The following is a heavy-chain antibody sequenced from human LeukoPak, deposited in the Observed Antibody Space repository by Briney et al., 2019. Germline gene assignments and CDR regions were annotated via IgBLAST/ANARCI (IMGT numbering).Heavy chain of an antibody. CDR1: GFTFSSYW. Sequence: GGSLRLSCAASGFTFSSYWMSWVRQAPGKGLEWVANIKQDGSEKYYVDSVKGRFTISRDNAKNSLYLQMNSLRAEDTAVYYCAKGGITMVRGVIAPEFDYWGQGTLVTVSS. D-gene: IGHD3-10*01. J-gene: IGHJ4*02. V-gene: IGHV3-7*03. CDR2: IKQDGSEK. CDR3: AKGGITMVRGVIAPEFDY.